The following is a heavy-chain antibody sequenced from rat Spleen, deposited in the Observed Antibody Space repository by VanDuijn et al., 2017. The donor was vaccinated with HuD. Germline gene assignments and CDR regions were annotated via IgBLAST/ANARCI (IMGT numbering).Heavy chain of an antibody. CDR1: GFTFSSFP. Sequence: EVQLVESDGGLVQPGRSLKLSCAASGFTFSSFPMAWVRQAPKKGLEWVATITSGGSNTYYPDSVKGRFTISRDNAKSTLYLQMDSLRSEDTATYYCANFRTDYWGQGVMVTVSS. D-gene: IGHD4-3*01. V-gene: IGHV5-17*01. J-gene: IGHJ2*01. CDR2: ITSGGSNT. CDR3: ANFRTDY.